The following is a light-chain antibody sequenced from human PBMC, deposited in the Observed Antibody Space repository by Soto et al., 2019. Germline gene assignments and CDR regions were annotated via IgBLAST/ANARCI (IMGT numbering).Light chain of an antibody. V-gene: IGLV1-44*01. CDR2: SNN. CDR3: AAWDESPNVPV. CDR1: NSNIGRNT. J-gene: IGLJ3*02. Sequence: QSVLTQPPSASGTPGQRVTISCSGSNSNIGRNTVNWYQQLPGAAPSLLIYSNNQRPSGVPDRFSGSKSGTSASLAISGLQSEDEAAYYCAAWDESPNVPVFGGGTKLTVL.